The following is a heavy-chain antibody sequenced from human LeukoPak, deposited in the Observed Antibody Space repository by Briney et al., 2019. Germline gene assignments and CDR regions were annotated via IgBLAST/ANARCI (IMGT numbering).Heavy chain of an antibody. CDR3: ARGNYYDSSETDFDY. V-gene: IGHV4-61*05. Sequence: SETLSLTCTVSGGSISSSSYYWGWIRQPPGKGLEWIGYIYYSGSTNYNPSLKSRVTISVDTSKNQFSLKLSSVTAADTAVYYCARGNYYDSSETDFDYWGQGTLVTVSS. CDR2: IYYSGST. J-gene: IGHJ4*02. D-gene: IGHD3-22*01. CDR1: GGSISSSSYY.